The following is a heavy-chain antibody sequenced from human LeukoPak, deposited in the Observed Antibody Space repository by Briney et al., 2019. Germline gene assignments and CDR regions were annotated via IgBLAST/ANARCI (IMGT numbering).Heavy chain of an antibody. CDR3: AELGITMIGGV. V-gene: IGHV3-48*03. Sequence: PGGSLRLSCAASGFPFKTYAMSWVRQAPGKGLEWVSYISSSGSTIYYADSVKGRFTISRDNAKNSLYLQMNSLRAEDTAVYYCAELGITMIGGVWGKGTTVTISS. CDR1: GFPFKTYA. D-gene: IGHD3-10*02. CDR2: ISSSGSTI. J-gene: IGHJ6*04.